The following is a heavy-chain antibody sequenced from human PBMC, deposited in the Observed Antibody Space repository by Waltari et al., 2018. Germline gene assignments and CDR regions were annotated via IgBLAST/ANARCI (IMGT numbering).Heavy chain of an antibody. CDR2: IYYSGST. CDR3: ARSPPPLYYGSGNWFDP. J-gene: IGHJ5*02. D-gene: IGHD3-10*01. Sequence: QVQLQESGPGLVKPSETLSLTCTVSGGPIRSYYWSWIRPPPGKGLEWIGYIYYSGSTNYNPSLKSRVTISVDTSKNQFSLKLSSVTAADTAVYYCARSPPPLYYGSGNWFDPWGQGTLVTVSS. CDR1: GGPIRSYY. V-gene: IGHV4-59*01.